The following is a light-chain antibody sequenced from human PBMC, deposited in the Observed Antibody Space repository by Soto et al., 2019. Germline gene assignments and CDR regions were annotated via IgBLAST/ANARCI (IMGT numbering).Light chain of an antibody. J-gene: IGKJ2*01. CDR2: DAS. CDR1: QDISNY. CDR3: QQYDNLPLYT. Sequence: DIQMTQSPSSLSASVGDRVTITCQASQDISNYLNWYQQTPGKAPKLLIYDASNLETGVPSRFSGSGSGTDFTFTISSLQPEDIATYYCQQYDNLPLYTFGQGTKLEIK. V-gene: IGKV1-33*01.